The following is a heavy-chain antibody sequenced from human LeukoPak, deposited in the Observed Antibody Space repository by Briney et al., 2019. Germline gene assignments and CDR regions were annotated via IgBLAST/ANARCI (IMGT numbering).Heavy chain of an antibody. CDR1: GASISSGRNY. Sequence: SETLSLTCTVSGASISSGRNYRGWVRQSTGKGLEWIASVYFSGSSQYNPSLVSRAFISVDSSKNQVSLRLDSVTAADSAVYHCARHLSGTTTAHYFDLWGQGTLVTVSS. D-gene: IGHD4-17*01. CDR2: VYFSGSS. V-gene: IGHV4-39*01. CDR3: ARHLSGTTTAHYFDL. J-gene: IGHJ4*02.